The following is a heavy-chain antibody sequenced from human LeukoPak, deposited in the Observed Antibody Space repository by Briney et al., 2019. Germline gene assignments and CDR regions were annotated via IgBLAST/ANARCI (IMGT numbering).Heavy chain of an antibody. CDR1: EFTFNNYA. V-gene: IGHV3-7*01. CDR3: ARESRGYNILTGYYTQLDY. D-gene: IGHD3-9*01. CDR2: INADGNEK. J-gene: IGHJ4*02. Sequence: GGSLRLSCAGSEFTFNNYAMSWVRQAPGKGLEWVANINADGNEKFYVDSMKGRFSISRDNAENSVSLQMSSLRGEDTAVYYCARESRGYNILTGYYTQLDYWGQGTRVTVSS.